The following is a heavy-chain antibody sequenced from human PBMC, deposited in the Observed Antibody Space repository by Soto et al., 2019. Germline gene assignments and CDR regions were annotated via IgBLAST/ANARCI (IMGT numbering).Heavy chain of an antibody. Sequence: QVQLQESGPGLVKPSETLSLTCTVSGGSVSSGSYYWSWFRQPPGKGLEWIGYIYYSGSTNYNPSLKSRCFISIGTFKIPFSLKRSLVSAAVTAVYYCARAPRLELVLIPQGAFDICGRGTMVIVSS. J-gene: IGHJ3*02. D-gene: IGHD1-7*01. CDR2: IYYSGST. V-gene: IGHV4-61*01. CDR1: GGSVSSGSYY. CDR3: ARAPRLELVLIPQGAFDI.